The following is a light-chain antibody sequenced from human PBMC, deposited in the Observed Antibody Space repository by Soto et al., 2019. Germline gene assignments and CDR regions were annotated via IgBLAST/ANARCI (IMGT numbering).Light chain of an antibody. CDR3: SSYTSTSTLLYV. J-gene: IGLJ1*01. Sequence: QSALTQPASLSGSPGQSITVSCTGTSSDVGAYDYVSWYQHHPGKAPKLIIYDVTDQPSGVSHRFSGSKSGNTASLTISGLQAEDEADYYCSSYTSTSTLLYVFGTGTKVTVL. V-gene: IGLV2-14*03. CDR2: DVT. CDR1: SSDVGAYDY.